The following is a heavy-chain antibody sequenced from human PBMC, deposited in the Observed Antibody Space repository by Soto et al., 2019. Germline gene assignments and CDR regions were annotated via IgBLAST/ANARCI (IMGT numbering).Heavy chain of an antibody. Sequence: QVQLVESGGGVVQPGRSLRLSCAASGFTFSSYGIHWVRQAPGKGLEWVAVISYDGSNKYYADSVKGRFTISRDNSKNTLYLQMNSLRAEDTAVYYCAKTGPYSSGWQPGGLDWYFDLWGRGTLVTVSS. CDR3: AKTGPYSSGWQPGGLDWYFDL. CDR1: GFTFSSYG. D-gene: IGHD6-19*01. CDR2: ISYDGSNK. J-gene: IGHJ2*01. V-gene: IGHV3-30*18.